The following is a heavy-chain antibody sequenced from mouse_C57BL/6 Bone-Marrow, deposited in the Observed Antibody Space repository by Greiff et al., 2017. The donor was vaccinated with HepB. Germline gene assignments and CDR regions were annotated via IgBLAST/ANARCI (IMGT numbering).Heavy chain of an antibody. CDR1: GFTFSSYG. V-gene: IGHV5-6*01. Sequence: EVHLVESGGDLVKPGGSLKLSCAASGFTFSSYGMSWVRQTPDKRLEWVATISSGGSYTYYPDSVKGRFTISRDNAKNTLYLQMSSLKSEDTAMYYCARHPYYYGSSFWFAYWGQGTLVTVSA. CDR2: ISSGGSYT. J-gene: IGHJ3*01. D-gene: IGHD1-1*01. CDR3: ARHPYYYGSSFWFAY.